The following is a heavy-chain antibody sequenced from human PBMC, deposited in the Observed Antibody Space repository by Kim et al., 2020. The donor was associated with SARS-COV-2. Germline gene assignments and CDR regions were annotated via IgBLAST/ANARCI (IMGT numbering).Heavy chain of an antibody. J-gene: IGHJ4*02. D-gene: IGHD6-13*01. Sequence: ASVKVSCKTSGYTFTSADVNWVRQAAGQGPEWMGWMNPNSGNTGYAPKFRGRVTMTGDTSIGTAYLELRSLTSEDTAVYFCTRGPYRGGSSWYGNYWGQGTLVTVSS. CDR3: TRGPYRGGSSWYGNY. V-gene: IGHV1-8*01. CDR2: MNPNSGNT. CDR1: GYTFTSAD.